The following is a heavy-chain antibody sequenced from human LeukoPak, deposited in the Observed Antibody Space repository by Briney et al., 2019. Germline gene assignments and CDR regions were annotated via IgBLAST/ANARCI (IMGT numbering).Heavy chain of an antibody. CDR2: IYYSGST. Sequence: SETLSLTCTVSGGSISSYYWSWIRQPPGKGLEWIGYIYYSGSTNYNPSLKSRVTISVDTSKNQFSLKLSSVTAADTAMYYCARDSGPFDPWGQGTLVTVSS. CDR1: GGSISSYY. J-gene: IGHJ5*02. CDR3: ARDSGPFDP. V-gene: IGHV4-59*01.